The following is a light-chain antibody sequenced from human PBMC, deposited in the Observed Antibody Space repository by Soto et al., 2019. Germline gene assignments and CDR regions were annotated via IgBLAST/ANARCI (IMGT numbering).Light chain of an antibody. CDR2: EDN. CDR3: QSYDSSNLDEV. V-gene: IGLV6-57*04. J-gene: IGLJ2*01. Sequence: NFMLTQPHSVSESPGKTVTISCTRSSGSIASNYVQWYQQRPGSAPTTVIYEDNQRPSGVPDRFSGSIDSSSNSASLTISGLKTEDEADYYCQSYDSSNLDEVFGGGTKLTVL. CDR1: SGSIASNY.